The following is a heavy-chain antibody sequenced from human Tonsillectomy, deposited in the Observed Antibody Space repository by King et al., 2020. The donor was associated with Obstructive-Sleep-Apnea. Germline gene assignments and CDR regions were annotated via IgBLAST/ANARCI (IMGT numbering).Heavy chain of an antibody. V-gene: IGHV5-51*01. Sequence: VQSGAEVKKPGESLKISCKGSGYSFNSYWIGWVRQMPGKGLEWMGIVYPGDSNTRYSPSFQGQVTFSADKSISTAYLQWSSLKASDTAMYYCAKADYASGWSTFDFWGQGTLVTVSS. D-gene: IGHD6-19*01. J-gene: IGHJ4*02. CDR1: GYSFNSYW. CDR2: VYPGDSNT. CDR3: AKADYASGWSTFDF.